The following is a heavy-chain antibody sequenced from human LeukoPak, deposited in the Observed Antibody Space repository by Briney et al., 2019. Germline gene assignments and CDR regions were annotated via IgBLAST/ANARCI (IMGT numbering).Heavy chain of an antibody. J-gene: IGHJ4*02. Sequence: QPGGSLRPSCTASGFSVSSNYMSWVRQAPGRGLEWVSVIYSDGSTNYADSVKGRLTISRDNSKNTVYLQMNNLRAEDTAVYYCARAETTAGSYWGQGTLVTVSS. CDR1: GFSVSSNY. CDR2: IYSDGST. D-gene: IGHD6-25*01. CDR3: ARAETTAGSY. V-gene: IGHV3-53*01.